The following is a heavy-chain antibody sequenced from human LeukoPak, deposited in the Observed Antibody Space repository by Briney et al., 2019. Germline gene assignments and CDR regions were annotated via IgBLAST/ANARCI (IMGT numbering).Heavy chain of an antibody. CDR1: GGTFSSYA. CDR3: ARDLQFPTSGYDEAPEAC. J-gene: IGHJ4*02. V-gene: IGHV1-69*05. D-gene: IGHD5-12*01. CDR2: IIPIFGTA. Sequence: SVKVSCKASGGTFSSYAISWVRQAPGQGLEWMGRIIPIFGTANYAQKFQGRVTITTDESTSTAYMELSSLRSEDTAVYYCARDLQFPTSGYDEAPEACWGQGTLVTVSS.